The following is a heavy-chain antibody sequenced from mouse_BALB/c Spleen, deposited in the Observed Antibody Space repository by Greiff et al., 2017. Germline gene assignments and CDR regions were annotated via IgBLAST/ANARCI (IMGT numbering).Heavy chain of an antibody. D-gene: IGHD3-3*01. J-gene: IGHJ3*01. CDR2: ISYSGST. V-gene: IGHV3-2*02. CDR1: GYSITSDYA. CDR3: ARRGTWAWFAY. Sequence: VQLKESGPGLVKPSQSLSLTCTVTGYSITSDYAWNWIRQFPGNKLEWMGYISYSGSTSYNPSLKSRISITRDTSKNQFFLQLNSVTTEDTATYYCARRGTWAWFAYWGQGTLVTVSA.